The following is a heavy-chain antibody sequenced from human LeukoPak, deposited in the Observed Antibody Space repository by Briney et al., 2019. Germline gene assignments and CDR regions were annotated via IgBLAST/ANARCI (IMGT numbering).Heavy chain of an antibody. Sequence: GTSLRLSCAASGFTFSNYGMHWVRQAPGKGLEWVAFIRYDGSNKYYADSVKGRFTISRDNSKNTLYLQMNSLRAEDTAVYYCAKDFDYGDYVDYWGQGTLVTVSS. CDR1: GFTFSNYG. J-gene: IGHJ4*02. CDR2: IRYDGSNK. D-gene: IGHD4-17*01. CDR3: AKDFDYGDYVDY. V-gene: IGHV3-30*02.